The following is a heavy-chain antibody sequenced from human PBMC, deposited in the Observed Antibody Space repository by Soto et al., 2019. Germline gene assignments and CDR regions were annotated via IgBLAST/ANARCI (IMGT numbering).Heavy chain of an antibody. CDR2: ISYDGSNK. V-gene: IGHV3-30-3*01. D-gene: IGHD3-3*01. CDR1: GFTFSSYA. CDR3: ARDPVRFLEWTNFYGMDV. Sequence: ESVGGVVQPGRSLRLSCAASGFTFSSYAMHWVRQAPGKGLEWVAVISYDGSNKYYADSVKGRFTISRDNSKNTLYLQMNSLRAEDTAVYYCARDPVRFLEWTNFYGMDVWGQGTTVTVSS. J-gene: IGHJ6*02.